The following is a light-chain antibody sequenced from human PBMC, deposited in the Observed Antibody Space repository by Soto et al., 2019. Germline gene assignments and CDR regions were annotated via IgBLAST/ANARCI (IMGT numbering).Light chain of an antibody. J-gene: IGKJ1*01. V-gene: IGKV1-39*01. CDR3: QQSYITPLA. Sequence: DRSTLTCRASQSISSWLAWYQQKPGKAPKLLIYDAFSLQDGVPSRFSGSGSGTDFTLTISSLQPEDFATYYCQQSYITPLAFGQGTMVDVK. CDR1: QSISSW. CDR2: DAF.